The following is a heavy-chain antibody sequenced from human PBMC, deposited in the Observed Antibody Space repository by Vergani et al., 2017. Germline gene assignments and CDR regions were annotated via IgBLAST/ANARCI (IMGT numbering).Heavy chain of an antibody. D-gene: IGHD1-26*01. V-gene: IGHV3-74*01. Sequence: EVQLVESGGGLVQPGGSLRLSCTASGFTFSNYWMQWVRQAPGKGLMWVSRINSDGDSKSYADSVKGRFTISRDNAKTTLYLQMDSLRAEDTAVYYCARDGWELLDYFYYMDVWGKGTTVTVSS. CDR1: GFTFSNYW. CDR2: INSDGDSK. J-gene: IGHJ6*03. CDR3: ARDGWELLDYFYYMDV.